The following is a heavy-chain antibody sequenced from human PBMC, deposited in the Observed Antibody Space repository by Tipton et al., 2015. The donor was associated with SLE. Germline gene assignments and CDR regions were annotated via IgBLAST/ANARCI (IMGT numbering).Heavy chain of an antibody. D-gene: IGHD5-18*01. V-gene: IGHV4-61*02. CDR1: GGSISSGTYY. CDR2: FYSSGNT. J-gene: IGHJ4*02. CDR3: ARMGISYGKYHFDY. Sequence: TLSLTCIVSGGSISSGTYYWSWIRQPAGRGLELIGFFYSSGNTNHNPSLNSRVTISVDTSKNQFSLNLSSVTAADTAVYYCARMGISYGKYHFDYWGQGTLVTVSS.